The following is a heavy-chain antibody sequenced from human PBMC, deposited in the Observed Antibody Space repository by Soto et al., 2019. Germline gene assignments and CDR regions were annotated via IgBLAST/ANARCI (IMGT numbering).Heavy chain of an antibody. Sequence: PSETLSLTCAVYGGSFSGYYWSWIRQPPGKGLEWIGEINHSGSTNYNPSLKSRVTISVDTSKNQFSLKLSPVTAADTAVYYCARGFRTPADYWGQGTLVTVSS. J-gene: IGHJ4*02. V-gene: IGHV4-34*01. D-gene: IGHD2-15*01. CDR2: INHSGST. CDR1: GGSFSGYY. CDR3: ARGFRTPADY.